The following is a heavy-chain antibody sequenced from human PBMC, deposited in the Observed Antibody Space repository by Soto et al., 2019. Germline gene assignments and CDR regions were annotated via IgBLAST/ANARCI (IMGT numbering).Heavy chain of an antibody. D-gene: IGHD2-2*02. CDR1: GFTFSGSA. Sequence: SLRLSCAASGFTFSGSAMHWVRQASGKGLEWVGRIRSKANSYATAYAASVKGRFTISRDDSKNTAYLQMNSLKTEDTAVYYCTRHLEYCSSTSCYTKADPFDYWGQGTLVTVSS. CDR3: TRHLEYCSSTSCYTKADPFDY. J-gene: IGHJ4*02. V-gene: IGHV3-73*01. CDR2: IRSKANSYAT.